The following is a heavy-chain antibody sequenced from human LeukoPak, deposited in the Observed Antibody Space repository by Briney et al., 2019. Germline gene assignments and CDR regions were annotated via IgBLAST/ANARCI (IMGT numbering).Heavy chain of an antibody. J-gene: IGHJ4*02. CDR3: ARAGGYASSWAY. V-gene: IGHV3-7*01. CDR1: GFTFSSYW. D-gene: IGHD5-12*01. CDR2: IKQDGSEK. Sequence: GGSLRLSCAASGFTFSSYWMSWVRQAPGKGLEWMANIKQDGSEKNYVDSVKGRLTISRDNAKNSLELQMNSLRDEDTAVYYCARAGGYASSWAYWGQGTLVTVSS.